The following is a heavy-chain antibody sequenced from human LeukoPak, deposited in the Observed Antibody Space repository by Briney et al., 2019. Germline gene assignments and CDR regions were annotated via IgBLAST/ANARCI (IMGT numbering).Heavy chain of an antibody. CDR2: ISANGDIR. CDR3: VKDMIGLRAWFDS. Sequence: PGGSLRLSCAASGFTFDDYAMHWVRQVPGKGLEWVSLISANGDIRDYGDSVKGRFTISRDNFKNSLYLQMNSLRNEDTALYYCVKDMIGLRAWFDSWGQGTLVTVS. V-gene: IGHV3-43*02. D-gene: IGHD3-16*01. CDR1: GFTFDDYA. J-gene: IGHJ5*01.